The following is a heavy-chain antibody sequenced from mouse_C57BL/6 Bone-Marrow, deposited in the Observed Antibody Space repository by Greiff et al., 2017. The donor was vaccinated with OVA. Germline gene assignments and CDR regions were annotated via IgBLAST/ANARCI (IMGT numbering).Heavy chain of an antibody. Sequence: QVQLQQPGAELVKPGASVKMSCKASGYTFTSYWITWVKQRPGQGLEWIGDIYPGSGSTNYNEKFKSKATLTVDTSSSTAYMQLSSLTSEDSGDYYCARGGYKAFFDYWGQGTTLTVSS. CDR1: GYTFTSYW. CDR2: IYPGSGST. D-gene: IGHD2-2*01. J-gene: IGHJ2*01. CDR3: ARGGYKAFFDY. V-gene: IGHV1-55*01.